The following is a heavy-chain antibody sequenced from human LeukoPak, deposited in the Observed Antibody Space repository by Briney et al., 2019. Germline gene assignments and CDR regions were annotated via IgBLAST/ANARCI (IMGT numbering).Heavy chain of an antibody. CDR3: AREDSSGRYRDY. V-gene: IGHV3-21*01. CDR2: ISSSSGYI. J-gene: IGHJ4*02. Sequence: GGSLRLSCAASGFTFSSYSMNWVRQAPGKGLEWVSYISSSSGYIYYADSVKGRFTISRDNAKNSLYLQMNSLRAEDTAVYYCAREDSSGRYRDYWGQGTLVTVSS. D-gene: IGHD6-19*01. CDR1: GFTFSSYS.